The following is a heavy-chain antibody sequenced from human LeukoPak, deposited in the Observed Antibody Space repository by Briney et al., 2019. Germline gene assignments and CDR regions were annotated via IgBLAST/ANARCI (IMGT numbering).Heavy chain of an antibody. Sequence: ASVKVSCKASGYTFTSYGISWVRQAPGQGLEWMGWISAYNGNTNYAQKLQGRVTMTTDTSTSTAYMELSSLRSEDTAVYYCARERIAVAGNDAFDIWGQGTVVTVSS. J-gene: IGHJ3*02. V-gene: IGHV1-18*01. D-gene: IGHD6-19*01. CDR1: GYTFTSYG. CDR3: ARERIAVAGNDAFDI. CDR2: ISAYNGNT.